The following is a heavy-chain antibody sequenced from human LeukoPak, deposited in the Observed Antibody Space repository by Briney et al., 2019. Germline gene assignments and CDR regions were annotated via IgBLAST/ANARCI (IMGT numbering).Heavy chain of an antibody. J-gene: IGHJ4*02. CDR2: IYYSGST. CDR1: GGSISSGDHY. Sequence: PSQTLSLTCTVCGGSISSGDHYWSWIRQPPGKGLEYIGYIYYSGSTYYNPSLKSRVTISVDTSKTQFSLKLSSATAADTAVYYCARGVPAATLDYWGQGTLVTVSS. D-gene: IGHD2-15*01. CDR3: ARGVPAATLDY. V-gene: IGHV4-30-4*08.